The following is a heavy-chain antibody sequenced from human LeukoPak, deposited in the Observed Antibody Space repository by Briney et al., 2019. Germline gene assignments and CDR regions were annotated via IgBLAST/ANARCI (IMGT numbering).Heavy chain of an antibody. CDR3: ARKDGDY. CDR1: GASITSFH. V-gene: IGHV4-4*07. D-gene: IGHD6-6*01. Sequence: PSETLSLTSTVSGASITSFHWTWIRQPAGKGLEWIGLIYSSGSTIYNPSLQSRVAMSVDMTKNQLSLKLSSVTAADTAVYYCARKDGDYWGQGTLVTVSS. J-gene: IGHJ4*02. CDR2: IYSSGST.